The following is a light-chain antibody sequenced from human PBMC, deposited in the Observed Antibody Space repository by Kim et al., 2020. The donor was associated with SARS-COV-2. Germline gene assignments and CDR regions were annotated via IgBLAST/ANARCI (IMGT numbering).Light chain of an antibody. CDR2: DVT. J-gene: IGLJ1*01. CDR3: CSYAGRPPYV. Sequence: QSALTQPRSVSGSPGQSVTISCTGTSSDVGGYDYVSWYQQHPGKAHKLMIYDVTERPSGVPDRFSASKSGNTASLTISGLQAEDEADYYCCSYAGRPPYVFGTGTKVTVL. V-gene: IGLV2-11*01. CDR1: SSDVGGYDY.